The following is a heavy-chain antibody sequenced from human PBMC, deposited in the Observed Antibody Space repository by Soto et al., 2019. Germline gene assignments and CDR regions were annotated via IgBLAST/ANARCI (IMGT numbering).Heavy chain of an antibody. J-gene: IGHJ4*02. Sequence: EVQLVESGGGLVKPGGSLRLSCAASGFTFSNAWMSWVRQAPGKGLEWVSGISASGGNAYYADSVKGRFTISRDNSKNTLYLQMNNLRVEDKAVYYCADGGEWSFNFEYWGQGTLVTVSS. V-gene: IGHV3-23*04. CDR2: ISASGGNA. D-gene: IGHD3-3*01. CDR1: GFTFSNAW. CDR3: ADGGEWSFNFEY.